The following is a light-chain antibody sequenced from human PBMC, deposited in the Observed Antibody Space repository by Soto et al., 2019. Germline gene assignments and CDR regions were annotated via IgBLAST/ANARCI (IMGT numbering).Light chain of an antibody. CDR1: QSVLYSSNNKNY. V-gene: IGKV4-1*01. CDR3: QHYYSTPS. Sequence: DIVMTQSPDSLAVSLGERAPINCKSSQSVLYSSNNKNYLAWYQQKPGQPPKLLIYWASTRDSGVPDRFSGSGSGTDFTLTISSLQAEDVAVYYCQHYYSTPSCGGGTKVEIK. J-gene: IGKJ4*01. CDR2: WAS.